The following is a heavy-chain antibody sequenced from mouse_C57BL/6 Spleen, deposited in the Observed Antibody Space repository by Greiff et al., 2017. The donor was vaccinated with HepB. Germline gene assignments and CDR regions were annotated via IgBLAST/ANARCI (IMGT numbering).Heavy chain of an antibody. J-gene: IGHJ2*01. Sequence: EVKLEESGPGLVKPSQSLSLTCSVTGYSITSGYYWNWIRQFPGNKLEWMGYISYDGSNNYNPSLKNRISITRDTSKNQFFLKLNSVTTEDTATYYCARTGYDGYPYYFDYWGQGTTLTVSS. D-gene: IGHD2-3*01. CDR1: GYSITSGYY. CDR2: ISYDGSN. CDR3: ARTGYDGYPYYFDY. V-gene: IGHV3-6*01.